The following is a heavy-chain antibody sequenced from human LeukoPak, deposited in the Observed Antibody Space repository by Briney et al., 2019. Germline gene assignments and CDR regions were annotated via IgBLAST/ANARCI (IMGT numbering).Heavy chain of an antibody. V-gene: IGHV4-39*01. J-gene: IGHJ1*01. D-gene: IGHD3-22*01. CDR1: GGSISSSSYD. Sequence: SETLSLTCTVSGGSISSSSYDWGWIRQPPGKGLEWIGSIYYSGSTYYNPSLKSRVTISVDTSKNQFSLKLSSVTAADTAVYYCARPYSSGYSEYLQHWGQGTLVTVSS. CDR2: IYYSGST. CDR3: ARPYSSGYSEYLQH.